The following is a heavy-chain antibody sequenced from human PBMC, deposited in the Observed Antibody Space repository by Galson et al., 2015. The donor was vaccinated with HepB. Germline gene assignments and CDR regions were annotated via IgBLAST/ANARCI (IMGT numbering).Heavy chain of an antibody. J-gene: IGHJ6*02. V-gene: IGHV3-48*02. CDR3: AIGLQYGMDA. D-gene: IGHD1-1*01. CDR2: IRSVSSVI. Sequence: SLRLSCATSGFTFSPYSMNWVRQAPGKGLEWVAYIRSVSSVIYYADSVKGRFTISRDDAKNSLYLQMDNLRNEDTALYYCAIGLQYGMDAWGQGTRVTVSS. CDR1: GFTFSPYS.